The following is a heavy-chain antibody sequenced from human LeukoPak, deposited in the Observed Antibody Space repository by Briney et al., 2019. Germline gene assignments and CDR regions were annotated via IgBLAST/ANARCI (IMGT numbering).Heavy chain of an antibody. CDR3: ARRTYYDSTPPKDAFDT. V-gene: IGHV1-18*01. CDR2: IGAYNGNT. D-gene: IGHD3-22*01. CDR1: GYTFTSYG. J-gene: IGHJ3*02. Sequence: ASVKVSCKASGYTFTSYGISWVRQAPGQGLEWMGWIGAYNGNTNYAQKLQGRVTMTTDTSTSTAYMELRSLRSDDTAVYYCARRTYYDSTPPKDAFDTWGQGTMVTVSS.